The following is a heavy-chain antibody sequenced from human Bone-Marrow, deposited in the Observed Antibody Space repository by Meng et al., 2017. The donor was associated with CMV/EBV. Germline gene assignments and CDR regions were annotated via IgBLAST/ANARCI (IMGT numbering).Heavy chain of an antibody. V-gene: IGHV1-69*05. CDR1: GGTFSSYG. J-gene: IGHJ6*02. CDR3: ARVSSSGYWHYYYYYGMDV. CDR2: IIPIFGTA. Sequence: SVKVSCKASGGTFSSYGISWVRQAPGQGLEWMGGIIPIFGTANYAQKFQGRVTITTDESTSTAYMELSSLRSEDTAVYYCARVSSSGYWHYYYYYGMDVWGQGTTVTVSS. D-gene: IGHD3-22*01.